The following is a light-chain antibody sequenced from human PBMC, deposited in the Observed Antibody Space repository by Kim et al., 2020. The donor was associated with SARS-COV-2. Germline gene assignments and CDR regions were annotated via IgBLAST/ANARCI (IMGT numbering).Light chain of an antibody. J-gene: IGKJ1*01. Sequence: ASVGDRVTITCRASQDISNYLAWFQLKPGKAPKLLIYGASALQPGVPSRFSGSGSGTDFTLTVTSLQPEDVATYYCQKCDSAPWTFGQGTKVDIK. CDR2: GAS. CDR1: QDISNY. V-gene: IGKV1-27*01. CDR3: QKCDSAPWT.